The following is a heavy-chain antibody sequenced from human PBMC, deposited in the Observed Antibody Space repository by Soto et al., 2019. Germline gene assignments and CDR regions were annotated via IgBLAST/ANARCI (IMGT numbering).Heavy chain of an antibody. J-gene: IGHJ4*02. CDR2: IIPFLGTV. Sequence: QVQLEQSGAEVRKPGSTVKVSCKASGGTFSRSAISWVRQAPGQGLEWMGGIIPFLGTVNYAQKFQDRVTITPDESTGTAYMELSSLIPEGTAVYYWAKIAESSCYFDYRGQGTLVTVSS. CDR3: AKIAESSCYFDY. V-gene: IGHV1-69*01. CDR1: GGTFSRSA. D-gene: IGHD3-22*01.